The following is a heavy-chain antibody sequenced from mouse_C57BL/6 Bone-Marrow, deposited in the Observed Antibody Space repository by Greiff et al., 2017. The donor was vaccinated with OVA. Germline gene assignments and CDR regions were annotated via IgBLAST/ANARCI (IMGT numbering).Heavy chain of an antibody. CDR3: ARSLGQDY. Sequence: EVQLQQSVAELVRPGASVKLSCTASGFTIKNTYMHWVKQRPEQGLEWIGWIDPANGNTKYAPKFQGKATITADTSSNTAYLQLNSLTSEGTAICYCARSLGQDYWGKGTTLTVSS. D-gene: IGHD3-3*01. CDR2: IDPANGNT. CDR1: GFTIKNTY. V-gene: IGHV14-3*01. J-gene: IGHJ2*01.